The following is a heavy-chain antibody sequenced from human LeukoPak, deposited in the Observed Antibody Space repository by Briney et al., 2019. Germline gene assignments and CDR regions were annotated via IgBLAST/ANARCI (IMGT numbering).Heavy chain of an antibody. V-gene: IGHV1-2*02. D-gene: IGHD2-2*02. CDR3: ARNPPYCTSTDCYNDY. CDR2: INPNSGAT. CDR1: GYTFTIYY. J-gene: IGHJ4*02. Sequence: ASLKVSCKASGYTFTIYYMHWVQQAPGQGLEWMGWINPNSGATTYAQRFQCRVTMTRDTSISKAYMELSGLTSDDTGVYYCARNPPYCTSTDCYNDYWGQGPLVTVSS.